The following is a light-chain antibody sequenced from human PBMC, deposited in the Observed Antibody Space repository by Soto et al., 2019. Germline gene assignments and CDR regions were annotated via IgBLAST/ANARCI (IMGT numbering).Light chain of an antibody. CDR2: DAS. J-gene: IGKJ1*01. CDR3: QQYNSYSWT. CDR1: QGISSY. Sequence: AIRMTQSPSSFSSSTGARVTITGRASQGISSYVAWSQQKPGKAPKLLIDDASSLESGVPSRFSGSGSGTEFTLTISSLQPDDFATYYCQQYNSYSWTFGQGTKVDIK. V-gene: IGKV1-8*01.